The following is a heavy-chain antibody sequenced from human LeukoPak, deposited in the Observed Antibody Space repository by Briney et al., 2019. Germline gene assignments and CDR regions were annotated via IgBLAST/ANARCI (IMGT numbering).Heavy chain of an antibody. J-gene: IGHJ4*02. CDR3: ARALSEYYDFWSGIDY. CDR1: GYTFTGYH. Sequence: SVKVSCKASGYTFTGYHMHWVRQAPGQGLEWMGEIIPIFGTATYAQKFQGRVTITADKSTSTAYMELSSLSADDTAVYYCARALSEYYDFWSGIDYWGQGALVTVSS. D-gene: IGHD3-3*01. CDR2: IIPIFGTA. V-gene: IGHV1-69*06.